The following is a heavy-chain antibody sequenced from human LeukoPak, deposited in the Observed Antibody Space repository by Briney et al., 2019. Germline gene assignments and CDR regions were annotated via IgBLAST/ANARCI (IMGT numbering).Heavy chain of an antibody. Sequence: GGPLRLSCAASGFTFSNYWMSWVRQAPGKGLEWVANMDQEGSEKYYVDSVKGRFTISRDNTKNSLYLQMNTLSAEDTAIYYCARAGYSRGWFAYYWGQGALVTVSS. CDR1: GFTFSNYW. J-gene: IGHJ4*02. V-gene: IGHV3-7*05. CDR3: ARAGYSRGWFAYY. D-gene: IGHD6-19*01. CDR2: MDQEGSEK.